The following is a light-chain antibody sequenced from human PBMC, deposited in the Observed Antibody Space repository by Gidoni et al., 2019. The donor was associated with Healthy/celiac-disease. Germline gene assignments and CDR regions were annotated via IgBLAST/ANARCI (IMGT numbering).Light chain of an antibody. J-gene: IGLJ1*01. CDR2: SNN. Sequence: QSVLTPPPSPSSTPGQRVTISCSGSRSNIGSNTVNWYQQLPGTAPKPLIYSNNPRPSGVPDRFSGSKSGTSASLAISGLQYEDEADYYCAAWDDSLNGYVFGTGTKVTVL. CDR1: RSNIGSNT. V-gene: IGLV1-44*01. CDR3: AAWDDSLNGYV.